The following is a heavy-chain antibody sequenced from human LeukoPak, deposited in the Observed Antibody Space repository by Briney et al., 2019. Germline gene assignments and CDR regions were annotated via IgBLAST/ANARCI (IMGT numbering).Heavy chain of an antibody. J-gene: IGHJ4*02. CDR3: ARHPTTYYYDNSGYLDY. CDR2: INYSGST. D-gene: IGHD3-22*01. CDR1: GGSISSSNYY. V-gene: IGHV4-39*01. Sequence: PSETLSLTCTVSGGSISSSNYYWGWIRQPPGKGLEWIGSINYSGSTNYNPSLKSRVHIPVDTSKNQFALKLSSVTAADTAVYYCARHPTTYYYDNSGYLDYWGQGTLVTVSS.